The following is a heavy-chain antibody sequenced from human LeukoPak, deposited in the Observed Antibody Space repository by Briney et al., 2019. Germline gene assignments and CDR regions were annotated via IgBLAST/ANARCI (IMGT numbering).Heavy chain of an antibody. Sequence: SVKVSCKASGGTFSNYAINWVRQAPGQGLEWMGGIIPIFGKANYAQKFQGRVTTTADESTRTAYMELSSLRSEDTAVYYCARGWLAETTVVTPYNYWGRGTLVSVSS. CDR1: GGTFSNYA. V-gene: IGHV1-69*13. J-gene: IGHJ4*02. CDR2: IIPIFGKA. D-gene: IGHD4-23*01. CDR3: ARGWLAETTVVTPYNY.